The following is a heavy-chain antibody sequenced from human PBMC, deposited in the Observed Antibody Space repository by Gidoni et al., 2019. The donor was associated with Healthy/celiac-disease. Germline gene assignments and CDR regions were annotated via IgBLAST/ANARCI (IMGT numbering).Heavy chain of an antibody. CDR2: LSGSGGST. V-gene: IGHV3-23*01. J-gene: IGHJ4*02. Sequence: EVQLFESGGGSVQPGGSLRLSCPASGSTFRTYAMGWVRQAPGKGLEWVSALSGSGGSTYYADSVKGRFTISRDNSKNTLYLQMNSLRAEDTAVYYCALYIVVVAATPEALDYWGQGTLVTVSS. D-gene: IGHD2-15*01. CDR3: ALYIVVVAATPEALDY. CDR1: GSTFRTYA.